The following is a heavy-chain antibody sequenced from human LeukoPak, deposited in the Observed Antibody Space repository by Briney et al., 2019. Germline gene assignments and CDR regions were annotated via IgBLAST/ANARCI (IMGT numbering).Heavy chain of an antibody. CDR3: ARDLTSTSNWEFDY. J-gene: IGHJ4*02. D-gene: IGHD1-26*01. CDR1: GYTFADCF. CDR2: INPNTGGA. Sequence: ASVKVSCKASGYTFADCFIHWVRQAPGQGLEWMGRINPNTGGAEYAPKFQGWVTMTRDTSISTAYVEVSRLISDDTAVYYCARDLTSTSNWEFDYWGQGTLVIVSS. V-gene: IGHV1-2*04.